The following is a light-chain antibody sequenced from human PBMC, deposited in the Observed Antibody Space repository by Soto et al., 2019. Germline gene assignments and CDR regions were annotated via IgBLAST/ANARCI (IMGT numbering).Light chain of an antibody. V-gene: IGLV2-11*01. J-gene: IGLJ2*01. Sequence: QSALTQPRSVSGSPKQSVTISCTGTSSDVGTYNYVSWFQQHPGKAPKLMISDVSKRPSGVPDRFSGSKSGNTASLTISGLQAEDEADYYCCSYAGSYILLFGGGTKLT. CDR3: CSYAGSYILL. CDR2: DVS. CDR1: SSDVGTYNY.